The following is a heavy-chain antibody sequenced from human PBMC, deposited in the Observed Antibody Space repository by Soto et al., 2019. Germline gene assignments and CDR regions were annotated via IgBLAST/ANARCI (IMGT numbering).Heavy chain of an antibody. CDR2: IYLDNDK. CDR3: APLMVTYGGVVADDAFDI. D-gene: IGHD3-16*02. J-gene: IGHJ3*02. V-gene: IGHV2-5*02. Sequence: QSTLKVSVPNLVKATQTLTLTFTFSGFSLTTGTAGVSWIRQLPGKALEWVAVIYLDNDKRYSPPLQNRLPITQDTSNNQVVRTSTNMAPVDAGTTYCAPLMVTYGGVVADDAFDIWGPGTAVSVAS. CDR1: GFSLTTGTAG.